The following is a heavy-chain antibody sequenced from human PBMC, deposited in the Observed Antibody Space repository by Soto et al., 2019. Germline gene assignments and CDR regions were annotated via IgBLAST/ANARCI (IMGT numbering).Heavy chain of an antibody. J-gene: IGHJ6*02. CDR2: IYYSGST. Sequence: PSETLSLTCTVSGGSISSGGYYFICIRQHPWNGLEWIGYIYYSGSTYYNPSLKSRVTISVDTSKNQFSLKLSSVTAADTAVYYCAREIPFHYYGMDVWGQGTTVTVSS. V-gene: IGHV4-31*03. CDR1: GGSISSGGYY. CDR3: AREIPFHYYGMDV. D-gene: IGHD2-2*01.